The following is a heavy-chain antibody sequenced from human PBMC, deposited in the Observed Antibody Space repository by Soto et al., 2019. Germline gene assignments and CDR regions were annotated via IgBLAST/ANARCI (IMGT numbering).Heavy chain of an antibody. D-gene: IGHD2-15*01. Sequence: QVQLVQSGAEVKKPGSSVKVSCKASGGTFSSYTISWVRQAPGQGLGWMGRIIPILGIANYAQKFQGRVTIAANKSTSTAYMALSSLRSEDTAAYYCATPPSLGYGSGRSCYSDWYCDLWGRGSMVTFSS. V-gene: IGHV1-69*02. J-gene: IGHJ2*01. CDR1: GGTFSSYT. CDR3: ATPPSLGYGSGRSCYSDWYCDL. CDR2: IIPILGIA.